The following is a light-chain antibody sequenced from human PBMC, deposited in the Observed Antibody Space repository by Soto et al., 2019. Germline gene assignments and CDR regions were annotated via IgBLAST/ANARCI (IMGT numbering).Light chain of an antibody. CDR2: DAS. CDR3: QQYDNLPSIT. CDR1: QSISSW. Sequence: DFQMTQSPSTLSASVGDRVTITCRASQSISSWLAWYQQKPGKAPKLLIYDASSLESGVPSRFSGSGSGTEFSLTISSLQPDDFATYYCQQYDNLPSITFGQGTRLEIK. J-gene: IGKJ5*01. V-gene: IGKV1-5*01.